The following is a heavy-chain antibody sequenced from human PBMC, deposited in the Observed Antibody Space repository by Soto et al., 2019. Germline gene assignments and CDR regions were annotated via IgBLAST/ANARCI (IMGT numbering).Heavy chain of an antibody. CDR3: ARDRGAVTGQYFDY. V-gene: IGHV3-11*05. J-gene: IGHJ4*02. Sequence: QVPLEESGGGLVKPGGSLRLSCAASGFTFSAVYMSWIRQAPNKGLEYISYISSSGTSANYADSVKGRFTISRDNAKNSLYLHMNSLTAEDTAVYYCARDRGAVTGQYFDYWGQGALVTVSS. CDR1: GFTFSAVY. D-gene: IGHD6-19*01. CDR2: ISSSGTSA.